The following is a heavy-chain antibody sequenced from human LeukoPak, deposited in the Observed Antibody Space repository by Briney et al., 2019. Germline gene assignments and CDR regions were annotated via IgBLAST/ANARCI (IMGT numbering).Heavy chain of an antibody. CDR3: ARDHCSPGTCLGGH. CDR1: GDTFIPYT. D-gene: IGHD2-15*01. Sequence: SVKVSCKASGDTFIPYTFSWVRQAPGQGLEWIGKIIPSLDVSNYAQKFQGRVTLSADKDTTTTYMELTSLRSEDTAIYYCARDHCSPGTCLGGHWGQGTLVTVSS. V-gene: IGHV1-69*04. CDR2: IIPSLDVS. J-gene: IGHJ4*02.